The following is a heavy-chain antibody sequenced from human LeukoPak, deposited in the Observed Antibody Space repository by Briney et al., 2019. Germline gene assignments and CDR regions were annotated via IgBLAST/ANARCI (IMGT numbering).Heavy chain of an antibody. CDR1: GFSISSGYY. CDR2: IYHSGST. V-gene: IGHV4-38-2*02. Sequence: PSETLSLTCTVSGFSISSGYYWGWIRQPPGKGLEWIGTIYHSGSTHYNPSLKSRVTISVDTSKNQFSLRLSSVTAADTAFYYCARVRYYYDSSHDWGQGTLVTVSS. CDR3: ARVRYYYDSSHD. J-gene: IGHJ4*02. D-gene: IGHD3-22*01.